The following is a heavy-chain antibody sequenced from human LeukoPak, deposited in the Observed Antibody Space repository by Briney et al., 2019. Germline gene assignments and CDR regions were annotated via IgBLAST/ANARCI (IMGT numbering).Heavy chain of an antibody. CDR2: IYCRGST. CDR1: GYSISSGYY. D-gene: IGHD3-16*01. CDR3: ARGGAGWRRTYYFDY. J-gene: IGHJ4*02. V-gene: IGHV4-38-2*02. Sequence: SETLSLTCTVSGYSISSGYYWGWIRHPPGKVLERIWIIYCRGSTQYNLSLRGRVTTSLDTSKNQLSLNLSSLTAADTAVYYCARGGAGWRRTYYFDYWGQGTVVTVSS.